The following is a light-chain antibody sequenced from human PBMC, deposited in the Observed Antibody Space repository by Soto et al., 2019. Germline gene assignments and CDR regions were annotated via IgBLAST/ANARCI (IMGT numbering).Light chain of an antibody. V-gene: IGKV1-27*01. Sequence: DIQMTQSPSSLSASVGDRVTITCRASQGISNYLAWYQQKPGKVPKLLIYAASTLQSGVPSRFSGRGSGTDFTLTISSRQAEDVGTYYFQKYYSGPPLTFGGGTKVEIK. CDR1: QGISNY. J-gene: IGKJ4*01. CDR2: AAS. CDR3: QKYYSGPPLT.